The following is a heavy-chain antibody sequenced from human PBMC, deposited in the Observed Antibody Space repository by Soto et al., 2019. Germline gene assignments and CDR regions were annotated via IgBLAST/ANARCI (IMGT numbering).Heavy chain of an antibody. Sequence: GESLKVSCKGSGSSLTNYWIGWVHQMPGKGLEWMGLIYPGDSEIRYSPSFQGQVTISADKSISTAYLQWSSLQASDTGMYYCTRHPPSPGDAFDIWGQGTMVTVSS. CDR1: GSSLTNYW. CDR2: IYPGDSEI. V-gene: IGHV5-51*07. CDR3: TRHPPSPGDAFDI. J-gene: IGHJ3*02.